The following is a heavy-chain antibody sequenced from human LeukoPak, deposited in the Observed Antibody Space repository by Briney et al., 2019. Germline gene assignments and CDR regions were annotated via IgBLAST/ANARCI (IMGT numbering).Heavy chain of an antibody. CDR1: GYTFTSYN. J-gene: IGHJ4*02. CDR3: ARGEGSGWTQYYFDY. CDR2: ISAYNGNT. V-gene: IGHV1-18*01. D-gene: IGHD6-19*01. Sequence: ASVKVSCKASGYTFTSYNINWVRQAPGQGLEWLGWISAYNGNTNYAQKFQGRVTMTRDTSTSTVYMELSSLRSEDTAVYYCARGEGSGWTQYYFDYWGRGTLVTVSS.